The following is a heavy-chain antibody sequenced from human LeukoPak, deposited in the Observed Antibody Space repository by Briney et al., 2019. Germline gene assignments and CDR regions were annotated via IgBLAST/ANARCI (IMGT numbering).Heavy chain of an antibody. Sequence: GASVKVSCKASGYTFTSYYIHWVRQAPGQGLEWMGIINPSGGSTSYAQKFQGRVTMTRDTSTSTVYMELSSLRSEDTAVYYCARGADVVVVAYYFDYWGQGTLVTVSS. J-gene: IGHJ4*02. CDR3: ARGADVVVVAYYFDY. CDR1: GYTFTSYY. V-gene: IGHV1-46*01. CDR2: INPSGGST. D-gene: IGHD2-15*01.